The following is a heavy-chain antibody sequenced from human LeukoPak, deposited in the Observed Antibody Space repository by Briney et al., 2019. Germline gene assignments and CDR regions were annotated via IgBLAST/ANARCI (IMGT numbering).Heavy chain of an antibody. CDR1: GFTFSSYG. D-gene: IGHD6-19*01. CDR3: ARARSSGWYGTPGY. J-gene: IGHJ4*02. CDR2: IWFDGSNK. V-gene: IGHV3-33*01. Sequence: PGGSLRLSCAASGFTFSSYGMHWVRQAPGKGLEWVAVIWFDGSNKYYADSVKGRFTISRDNSKNTLYLQMNSLRAEDTAVYYCARARSSGWYGTPGYWGRGTLVTVSS.